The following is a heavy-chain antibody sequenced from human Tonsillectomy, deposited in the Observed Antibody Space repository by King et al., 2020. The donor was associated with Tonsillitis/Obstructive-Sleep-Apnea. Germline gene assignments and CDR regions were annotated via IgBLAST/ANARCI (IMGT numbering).Heavy chain of an antibody. D-gene: IGHD3-9*01. Sequence: QLQESGPGLVKPSGTLSLTCAVSGGSISSSNWWSWVRQPPGKGLEWIGEIYHSGSTNYSPSLKSRVTISVDKSKNQFSLKLSSLTAADTAVYYCARAKKEYYDILTGSKSRFFDYWGQGTLVTVSS. CDR3: ARAKKEYYDILTGSKSRFFDY. V-gene: IGHV4-4*02. J-gene: IGHJ4*02. CDR1: GGSISSSNW. CDR2: IYHSGST.